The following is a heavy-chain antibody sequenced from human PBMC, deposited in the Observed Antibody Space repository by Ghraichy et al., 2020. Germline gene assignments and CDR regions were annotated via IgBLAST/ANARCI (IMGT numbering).Heavy chain of an antibody. CDR3: ARVNRRAARPTFDY. D-gene: IGHD6-6*01. J-gene: IGHJ4*02. V-gene: IGHV4-30-4*07. CDR2: IYYSGST. Sequence: SETLSLTCAVSGGSISSGGYSWSWIRQPPGKGLEWIGYIYYSGSTYYNPSLKSRVTISVDTSKNQFSLKLSSVTAADTAVYYCARVNRRAARPTFDYWGQGTLVTVSS. CDR1: GGSISSGGYS.